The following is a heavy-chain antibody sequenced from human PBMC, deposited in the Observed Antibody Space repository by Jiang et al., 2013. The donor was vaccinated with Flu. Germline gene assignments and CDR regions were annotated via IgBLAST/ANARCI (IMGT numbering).Heavy chain of an antibody. V-gene: IGHV3-23*01. CDR3: AKALRYTSDLGH. CDR1: GFTLSTYS. CDR2: VSNRGGAT. Sequence: VQLLESGGGLVQPGGSLRLSCAASGFTLSTYSMSWVRQAPGKGLEWIAGVSNRGGATNYAGSVKGRFTISRDSSTNTLYLQMNILRVEDTARYYCAKALRYTSDLGHWGQGTLVTVSS. J-gene: IGHJ1*01. D-gene: IGHD6-19*01.